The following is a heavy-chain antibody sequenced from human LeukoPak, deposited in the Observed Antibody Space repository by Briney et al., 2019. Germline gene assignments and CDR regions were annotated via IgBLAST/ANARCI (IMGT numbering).Heavy chain of an antibody. D-gene: IGHD4-23*01. CDR1: GGSISSGDYY. CDR2: IYYSGST. CDR3: AREPDDYGGNSGGGYFDY. J-gene: IGHJ4*02. V-gene: IGHV4-30-4*01. Sequence: SETLSLTCTVSGGSISSGDYYWSWTRQPPGKGLEWIGYIYYSGSTYYNPSLKSRVTISVDTSKNQFSLKLSSVTAADTAVYYCAREPDDYGGNSGGGYFDYWGQGTLVTVSS.